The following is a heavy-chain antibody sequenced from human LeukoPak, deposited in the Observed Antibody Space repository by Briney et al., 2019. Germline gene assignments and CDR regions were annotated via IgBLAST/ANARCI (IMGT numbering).Heavy chain of an antibody. CDR2: IYSGGST. D-gene: IGHD6-13*01. J-gene: IGHJ6*03. CDR1: GFTVSSNY. V-gene: IGHV3-53*01. CDR3: ARGRDSSSWYWNYYYYYMDV. Sequence: GGSLRLSCAASGFTVSSNYMSWVRQAPGKGLEWVSVIYSGGSTYYADSVKGRFTISRDNSKNTLYLQMNSLRAEDTAVYYCARGRDSSSWYWNYYYYYMDVWGKGTTVTISS.